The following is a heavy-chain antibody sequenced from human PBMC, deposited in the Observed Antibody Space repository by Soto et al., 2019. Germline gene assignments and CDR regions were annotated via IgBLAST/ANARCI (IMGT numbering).Heavy chain of an antibody. D-gene: IGHD5-18*01. V-gene: IGHV3-21*01. Sequence: GGSLRLSCAASGFTFSSYAMNWVRQAPGKGLERVSSISSSSSYIYYADSVKGQYTISRDNAKNSLYLQMNSLRAEDTAVYYCARDQPGYSYGYGLGYWGQGTLVTVSS. J-gene: IGHJ4*02. CDR3: ARDQPGYSYGYGLGY. CDR1: GFTFSSYA. CDR2: ISSSSSYI.